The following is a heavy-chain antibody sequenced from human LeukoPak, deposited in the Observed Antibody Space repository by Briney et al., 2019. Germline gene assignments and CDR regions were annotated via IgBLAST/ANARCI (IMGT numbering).Heavy chain of an antibody. CDR3: AKDRGFDWLSSFDY. D-gene: IGHD3-9*01. V-gene: IGHV3-9*01. J-gene: IGHJ4*02. Sequence: GGSLRLSCAASGFTFDDYAMHWVRQAPGKGLEWVSGISWNSGSIGYADSVKGRFTISRDNAKNSLYLQMNSLRAEDTALYYCAKDRGFDWLSSFDYWGQGTLVTVSS. CDR1: GFTFDDYA. CDR2: ISWNSGSI.